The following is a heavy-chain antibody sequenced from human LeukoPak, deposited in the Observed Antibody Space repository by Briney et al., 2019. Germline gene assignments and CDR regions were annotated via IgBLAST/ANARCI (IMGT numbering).Heavy chain of an antibody. CDR2: IWYDGSNK. CDR3: ARDGTGSGFDY. Sequence: GGSLRLSCAASGFSFSGYGMHWVRQAPGKGLEWVAVIWYDGSNKYYADSVKGRFTISRDNSKNTLYLQMNSLRAEDTAVYYCARDGTGSGFDYWGQGTLATVSS. J-gene: IGHJ4*02. D-gene: IGHD1-7*01. CDR1: GFSFSGYG. V-gene: IGHV3-33*01.